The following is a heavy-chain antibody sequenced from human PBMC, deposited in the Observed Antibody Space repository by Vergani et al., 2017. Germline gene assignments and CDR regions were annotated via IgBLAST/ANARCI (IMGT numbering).Heavy chain of an antibody. CDR2: IAPNGRKP. Sequence: EVRLVESGGGLVQPGGSVRLSCAASGFTFSGYWMHWVRQDAGRGLVSVSFIAPNGRKPDYADSVKGRFTISRENAKNTLFLQMNRLRAEDTAIYYCVRGTSDWKGLDFWGRGTRVTVSS. J-gene: IGHJ4*01. CDR1: GFTFSGYW. D-gene: IGHD6-19*01. CDR3: VRGTSDWKGLDF. V-gene: IGHV3-74*01.